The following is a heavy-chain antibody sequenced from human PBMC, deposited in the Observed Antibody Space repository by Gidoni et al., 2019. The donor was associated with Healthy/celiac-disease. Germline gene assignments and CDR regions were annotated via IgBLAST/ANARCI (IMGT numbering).Heavy chain of an antibody. D-gene: IGHD7-27*01. CDR1: GGTFSRYA. Sequence: QVQLVQSGAEAKKPGSSVKVACKASGGTFSRYAISWVRQAPGHGLEWKGGIIPIFGTANYEQKFQGRVTITADESTSTAYMELGSLRSEDTAVYYCARAGVGSLAVYYYYGMDVWGQGTTVTVSS. CDR2: IIPIFGTA. V-gene: IGHV1-69*01. CDR3: ARAGVGSLAVYYYYGMDV. J-gene: IGHJ6*02.